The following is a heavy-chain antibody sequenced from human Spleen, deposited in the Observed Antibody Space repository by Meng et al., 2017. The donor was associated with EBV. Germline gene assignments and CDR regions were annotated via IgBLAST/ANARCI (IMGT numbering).Heavy chain of an antibody. CDR2: IYYSGST. J-gene: IGHJ4*02. CDR1: GGSVSSGSNF. V-gene: IGHV4-61*01. Sequence: QVQLQEWGPGMGKPSETLSLTCIVSGGSVSSGSNFWTWIRQPPGKGLEWIGHIYYSGSTKYHPSLESRVTISADTSKNQFSLKLSSVTAADTAVYYCARYYGANGDFDYWGQGNLVTVSS. D-gene: IGHD4-23*01. CDR3: ARYYGANGDFDY.